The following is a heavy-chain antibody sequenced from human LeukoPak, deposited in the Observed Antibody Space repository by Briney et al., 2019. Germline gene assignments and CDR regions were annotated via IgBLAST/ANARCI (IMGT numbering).Heavy chain of an antibody. CDR3: ACLRGPSDY. Sequence: GGSLRLPCAASGFTVSTYSMNWVRQAPGKGLEWVSYISSTTNTRYYADSVRGRFTISRDNTKNSLYLQMDSLTADDTAVYFCACLRGPSDYWGQGTLVTVSS. J-gene: IGHJ4*02. CDR2: ISSTTNTR. V-gene: IGHV3-48*04. D-gene: IGHD4-17*01. CDR1: GFTVSTYS.